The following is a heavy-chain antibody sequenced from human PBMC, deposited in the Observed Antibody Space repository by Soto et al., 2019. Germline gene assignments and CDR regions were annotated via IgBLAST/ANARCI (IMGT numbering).Heavy chain of an antibody. CDR3: ARVGSSGYYYFPFDY. CDR2: IYYSGST. Sequence: SETLSLTRTVSGGSISSGDYYWSWIRQPPGKGLEWIGYIYYSGSTYYNPSLKSRVTISVDTSKNQFSLKLSSVTAADTAVYYCARVGSSGYYYFPFDYWGQGTLVTVSS. D-gene: IGHD3-22*01. V-gene: IGHV4-30-4*01. J-gene: IGHJ4*02. CDR1: GGSISSGDYY.